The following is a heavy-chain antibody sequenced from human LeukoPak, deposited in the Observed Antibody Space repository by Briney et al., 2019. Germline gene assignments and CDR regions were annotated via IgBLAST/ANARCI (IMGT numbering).Heavy chain of an antibody. CDR1: GFTFSSYS. CDR3: TREASRNYGDLDY. Sequence: GGSLRLSCAASGFTFSSYSMNWVRQAPGTGLEWVSSLSSTGSHTFYADTVKGRFTISRDNAKNSLYLQMNSLRAEDTAVYYCTREASRNYGDLDYWGQGTLVTVSS. V-gene: IGHV3-21*01. J-gene: IGHJ4*02. D-gene: IGHD4-17*01. CDR2: LSSTGSHT.